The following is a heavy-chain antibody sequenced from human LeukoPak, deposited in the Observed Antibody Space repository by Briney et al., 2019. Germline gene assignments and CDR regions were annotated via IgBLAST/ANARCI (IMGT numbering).Heavy chain of an antibody. CDR2: ISSSSSYI. V-gene: IGHV3-21*01. Sequence: GGSLRLSCAASGFTFDDYGMSWVRQAPGKGLEWVSSISSSSSYIYYADSVKGRFTISRDNAKNSLYLQMNSLRAEDTAVYYCARSIAVAGRDYFDYWGQGTLVTVSS. J-gene: IGHJ4*02. CDR1: GFTFDDYG. D-gene: IGHD6-19*01. CDR3: ARSIAVAGRDYFDY.